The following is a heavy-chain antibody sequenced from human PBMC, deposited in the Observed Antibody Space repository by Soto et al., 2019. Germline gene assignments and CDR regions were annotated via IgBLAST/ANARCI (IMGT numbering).Heavy chain of an antibody. CDR2: VNADNGNT. D-gene: IGHD3-22*01. CDR3: ERHFCDSLHYDSSGYSY. J-gene: IGHJ4*02. Sequence: ASVKVSCKASVYTFIRYDITWVRHAPGQRLEWMGWVNADNGNTNYSQKFQGRVTITRDTSTKTVYMELSSLKSEDTAVYYCERHFCDSLHYDSSGYSYWGQGTLVTVSS. V-gene: IGHV1-3*01. CDR1: VYTFIRYD.